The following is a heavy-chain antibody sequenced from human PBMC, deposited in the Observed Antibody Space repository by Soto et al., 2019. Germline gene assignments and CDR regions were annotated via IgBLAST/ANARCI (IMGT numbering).Heavy chain of an antibody. Sequence: GGSLRLSCAASGFTFSTYTMNWVRQAPGKGLEWISSISSGSSYIYYAGSVKGRFTISRDNAKNSLFLQMNSLRADDSAVYYCARDILSGGAYPDSWGQGTKVTVSS. CDR1: GFTFSTYT. D-gene: IGHD3-10*01. CDR3: ARDILSGGAYPDS. V-gene: IGHV3-21*01. J-gene: IGHJ5*01. CDR2: ISSGSSYI.